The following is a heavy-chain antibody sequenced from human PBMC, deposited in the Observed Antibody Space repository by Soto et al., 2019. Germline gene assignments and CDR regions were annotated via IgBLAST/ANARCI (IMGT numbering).Heavy chain of an antibody. CDR3: XXXXXXXXXXYXGFDY. J-gene: IGHJ4*02. CDR1: GFSLSTSGVG. V-gene: IGHV2-5*02. CDR2: IYWDDDK. D-gene: IGHD1-20*01. Sequence: QITLKESGPTLVKPTQTLTLTCTFSGFSLSTSGVGVGWVRQPPGKALEWLTLIYWDDDKRYSPSLKSRLTXXXXXXXXXXXXXXXXXXXXXXXXXXXXXXXXXXXXXYXGFDYWGQGTLVTVSS.